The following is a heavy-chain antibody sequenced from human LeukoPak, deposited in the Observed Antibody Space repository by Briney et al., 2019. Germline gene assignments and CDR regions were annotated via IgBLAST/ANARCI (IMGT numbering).Heavy chain of an antibody. D-gene: IGHD3-9*01. CDR2: INPNSGGT. Sequence: ASVKVSCKASGYTFTGYYMHWVRQAPGQGLEWMGWINPNSGGTNYAQKFQGWVTMTRDTSISTAYMELSRLRSDDTAVYYCARDRNSQKYYDILTGYYKRLSGAFDIWGQGTMVTVSS. CDR1: GYTFTGYY. CDR3: ARDRNSQKYYDILTGYYKRLSGAFDI. J-gene: IGHJ3*02. V-gene: IGHV1-2*04.